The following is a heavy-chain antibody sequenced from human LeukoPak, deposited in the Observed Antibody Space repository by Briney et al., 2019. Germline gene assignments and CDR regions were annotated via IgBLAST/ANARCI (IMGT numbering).Heavy chain of an antibody. CDR2: IIPIFGTA. V-gene: IGHV1-69*13. J-gene: IGHJ6*03. CDR1: GGTFSSYA. D-gene: IGHD4-11*01. CDR3: ARNPDSSTVTGYYYYYMDV. Sequence: SVKVSCKAFGGTFSSYAISWVRQAPGQGLEWMGGIIPIFGTANYAQKFQGRVTITADESTSTAYMELSSLRSEDTAVCYCARNPDSSTVTGYYYYYMDVWGKGTTVTVSS.